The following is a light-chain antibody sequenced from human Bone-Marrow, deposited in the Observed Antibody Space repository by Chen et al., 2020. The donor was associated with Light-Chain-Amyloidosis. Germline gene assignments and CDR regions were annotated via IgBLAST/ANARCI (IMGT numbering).Light chain of an antibody. Sequence: SYELTQPSSVSVSPGQTAWITCSGDDLPTKYAYWYQQKPGQAPVMVIHRDTERPSGISERFSGSSSGTTATLTISGVQAEDEADYHCQSADSSGTYEVIFGGGTKLTVL. V-gene: IGLV3-25*03. J-gene: IGLJ2*01. CDR1: DLPTKY. CDR2: RDT. CDR3: QSADSSGTYEVI.